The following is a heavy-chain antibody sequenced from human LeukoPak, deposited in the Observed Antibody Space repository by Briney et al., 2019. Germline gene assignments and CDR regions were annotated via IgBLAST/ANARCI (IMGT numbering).Heavy chain of an antibody. Sequence: SCKASGYTFTSYAMHWVRQAPGKGLEWVAVISYDGSNKYYTDSMKGRVTISRDNYKNEQYVQMNSLRAEDTAVYYCAKGHGRLPRVDSDYWGQGALVTVSS. J-gene: IGHJ4*02. CDR3: AKGHGRLPRVDSDY. V-gene: IGHV3-30*18. CDR1: GYTFTSYA. D-gene: IGHD3-16*01. CDR2: ISYDGSNK.